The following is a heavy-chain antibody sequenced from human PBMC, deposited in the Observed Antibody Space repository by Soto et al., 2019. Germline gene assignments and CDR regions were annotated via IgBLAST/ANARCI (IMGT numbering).Heavy chain of an antibody. CDR3: ARGTTTSAFPAMDV. D-gene: IGHD2-21*02. CDR1: GFIFSSYA. V-gene: IGHV3-23*01. J-gene: IGHJ6*02. CDR2: ISGSASSK. Sequence: GGSLRLSCAASGFIFSSYAISWVRQAPGKGPEWVSGISGSASSKNYAESVKGRFTISRDNSKNTVSLQMNSVRTEDTAMYFCARGTTTSAFPAMDVWGQGTTDPVSS.